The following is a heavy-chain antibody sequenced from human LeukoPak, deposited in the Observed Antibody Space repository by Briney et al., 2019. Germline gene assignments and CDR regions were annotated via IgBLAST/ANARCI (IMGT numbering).Heavy chain of an antibody. CDR1: GYTYTSYV. J-gene: IGHJ4*02. D-gene: IGHD2-15*01. CDR2: ISTYNGNT. CDR3: ARDSIGSDGSCYSHYFDY. Sequence: ASVPVTLQSSGYTYTSYVISWVGPAPGQRLEWMGWISTYNGNTNYAQKLQGRVTRTTDTSTSTAYTELRSLRSDDTAVYYCARDSIGSDGSCYSHYFDYWGQGTLVTVSS. V-gene: IGHV1-18*04.